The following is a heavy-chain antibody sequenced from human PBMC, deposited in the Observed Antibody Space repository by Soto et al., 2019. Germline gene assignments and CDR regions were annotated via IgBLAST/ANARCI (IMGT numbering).Heavy chain of an antibody. J-gene: IGHJ6*02. CDR1: GYTFTSYG. V-gene: IGHV1-18*04. Sequence: QVQLVQSGAEVKKPGASVKVSCTASGYTFTSYGVSWVRQAPGQGLEWMGWISGYNGNTNYAQKLQGRVTMTTDTSTSTAYMELRSLRSADTAVYYCARAGKYYYGSGSPYYYGMDVWGQGITVTVSS. D-gene: IGHD3-10*01. CDR2: ISGYNGNT. CDR3: ARAGKYYYGSGSPYYYGMDV.